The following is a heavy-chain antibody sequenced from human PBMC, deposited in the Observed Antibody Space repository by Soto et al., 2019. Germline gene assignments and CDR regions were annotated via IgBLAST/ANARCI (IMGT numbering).Heavy chain of an antibody. CDR1: GFTFSTYS. Sequence: GGSLRLSCAACGFTFSTYSMNWVRQAPGKGLEWVSSISSSDTYIFYADSLKGRFTISKDNAKNSVYLQMNSLRAEDTAVYYCAREPCSGANCYGFDYWGQGTLVTVSS. CDR2: ISSSDTYI. J-gene: IGHJ4*02. V-gene: IGHV3-21*01. D-gene: IGHD2-15*01. CDR3: AREPCSGANCYGFDY.